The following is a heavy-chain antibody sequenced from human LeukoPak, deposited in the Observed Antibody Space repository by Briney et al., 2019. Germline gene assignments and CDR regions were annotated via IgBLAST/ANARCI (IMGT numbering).Heavy chain of an antibody. CDR2: ISGSGGIT. D-gene: IGHD3-10*01. V-gene: IGHV3-23*01. CDR1: GFTFSSYA. CDR3: AKGSSYYGSGSHFDY. J-gene: IGHJ4*02. Sequence: AGGSLRLSCAASGFTFSSYAMNWVHQAPGKGLEWVSAISGSGGITYYADSVRARFTISRDNSKNTLYLQMNSLRAEDTAVYYCAKGSSYYGSGSHFDYWGQGTLVTVSS.